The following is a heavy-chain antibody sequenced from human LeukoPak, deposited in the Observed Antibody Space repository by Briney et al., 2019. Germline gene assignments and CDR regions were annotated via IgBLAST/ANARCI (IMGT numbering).Heavy chain of an antibody. V-gene: IGHV4-39*07. J-gene: IGHJ4*02. D-gene: IGHD6-6*01. CDR2: IFYDGSS. CDR1: GGSIRNSNYY. Sequence: SETLSLTCAVSGGSIRNSNYYWGWIRQPPGKGLEWIGSIFYDGSSDYNPSLKSRVTISVDKSKNQFSLKLSSVTAADTAVYYCARFSSSSHALYYFDYWGQGTLVTVSS. CDR3: ARFSSSSHALYYFDY.